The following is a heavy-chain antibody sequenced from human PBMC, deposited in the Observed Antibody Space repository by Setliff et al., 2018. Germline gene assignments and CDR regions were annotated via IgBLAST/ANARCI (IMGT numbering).Heavy chain of an antibody. D-gene: IGHD6-13*01. Sequence: NPSETLSLTCAVCGGSFSGYYWTCIRQPPGKGLEWIGEINRSGSTNYNPSLKSRVTMSVDTSKNQFSLKLNSVTAADTAVYYCARDPGIAAAGTLWFDPWGQGTLVTVSS. CDR3: ARDPGIAAAGTLWFDP. J-gene: IGHJ5*02. CDR2: INRSGST. V-gene: IGHV4-34*01. CDR1: GGSFSGYY.